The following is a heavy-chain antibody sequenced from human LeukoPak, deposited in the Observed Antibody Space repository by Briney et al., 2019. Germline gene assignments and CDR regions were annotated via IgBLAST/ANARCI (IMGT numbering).Heavy chain of an antibody. J-gene: IGHJ4*02. D-gene: IGHD3-22*01. Sequence: PGGSLRLSCAASGFTFSSYAMSWVRQAPGKGLEWVSAISGSGGSTYYADSVKGRFTISRDNSKNTLYLQMNSLRAEDTAVYYCAKGNPYYYDSCGYYYFDYWGQGTLVTVSS. CDR2: ISGSGGST. V-gene: IGHV3-23*01. CDR3: AKGNPYYYDSCGYYYFDY. CDR1: GFTFSSYA.